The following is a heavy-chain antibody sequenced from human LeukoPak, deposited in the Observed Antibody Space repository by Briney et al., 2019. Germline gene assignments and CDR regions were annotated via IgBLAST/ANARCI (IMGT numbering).Heavy chain of an antibody. Sequence: GVLRLSCAASGFTFSSYAMHWVRQAPGKGLEWVAVISYDGSNKYYADSVKGRFTISRDNSKNTLYLQMNSLRAEDTAVYYCARDLLPGYGDYIFDYWGQGTLVTVSS. D-gene: IGHD4-17*01. J-gene: IGHJ4*02. V-gene: IGHV3-30-3*01. CDR2: ISYDGSNK. CDR3: ARDLLPGYGDYIFDY. CDR1: GFTFSSYA.